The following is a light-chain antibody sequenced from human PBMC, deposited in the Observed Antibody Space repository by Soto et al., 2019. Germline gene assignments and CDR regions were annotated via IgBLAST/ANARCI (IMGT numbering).Light chain of an antibody. CDR2: DVS. J-gene: IGLJ1*01. CDR3: CSYTTSNTRQIV. CDR1: SSDVGGYNY. V-gene: IGLV2-14*03. Sequence: QPVLTQPASVSGSPGQSLTISCTGTSSDVGGYNYVSWYQHHPGKAPKLMIYDVSNRPSGVSNRFSGSKSGNTASLTISGLQPEDEADYYCCSYTTSNTRQIVFGTGTKVTVL.